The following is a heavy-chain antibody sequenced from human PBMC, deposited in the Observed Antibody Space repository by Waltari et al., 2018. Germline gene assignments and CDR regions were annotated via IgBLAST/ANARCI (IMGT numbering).Heavy chain of an antibody. V-gene: IGHV4-61*01. J-gene: IGHJ3*02. CDR2: IYYSGGT. Sequence: QVQLQESGPGLVKPSETLSLTCTVSGGSVSSGSYYGSWIRQPPGKGLEWIGYIYYSGGTSYNPSLKSRVTISVDTSKNQFSLKLSSVTAADTAVYYCASPYDAFDIWGQVTMVTVSS. CDR3: ASPYDAFDI. CDR1: GGSVSSGSYY.